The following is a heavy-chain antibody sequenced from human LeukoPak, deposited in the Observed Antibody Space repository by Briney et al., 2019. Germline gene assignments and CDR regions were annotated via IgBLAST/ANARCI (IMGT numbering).Heavy chain of an antibody. V-gene: IGHV4-34*01. J-gene: IGHJ3*02. Sequence: SETLSLTCAVYGGSFSGYYWSWIRQPPGKGLEWIGEINHSGSTIYNPSLKSRVTISVDTSKNQFSLKLSSVTAADTAVYYCAGREPPNNAFDIWGQGTMVTVSS. CDR1: GGSFSGYY. D-gene: IGHD1-14*01. CDR3: AGREPPNNAFDI. CDR2: INHSGST.